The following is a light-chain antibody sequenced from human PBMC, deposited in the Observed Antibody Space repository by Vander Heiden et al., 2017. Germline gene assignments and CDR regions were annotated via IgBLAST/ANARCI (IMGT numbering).Light chain of an antibody. V-gene: IGLV3-19*01. CDR1: SLRNCA. CDR3: KSRDSSGDHSFV. J-gene: IGLJ1*01. CDR2: GKN. Sequence: SSELTQDPAVSVALGQTVRITCQGDSLRNCAVSWDQKKAGQAPGVVCYGKNNRPSGIPDRFSGASAGNTASLTITGEQAEDEADYYCKSRDSSGDHSFVFGTGTKVTV.